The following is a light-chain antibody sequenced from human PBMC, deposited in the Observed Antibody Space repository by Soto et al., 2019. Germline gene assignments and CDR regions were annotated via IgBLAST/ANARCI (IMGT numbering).Light chain of an antibody. CDR3: QQYGSSPRT. J-gene: IGKJ1*01. Sequence: DIQMTQSPPSLSASVGDRVTITCRASQSINSYLNWYQQKPGKAPDLLIYVASSLQSGVPSRFSGSGSGTDFTLTINRLEPEDFAVYYCQQYGSSPRTFGQGTRV. CDR2: VAS. V-gene: IGKV1-39*01. CDR1: QSINSY.